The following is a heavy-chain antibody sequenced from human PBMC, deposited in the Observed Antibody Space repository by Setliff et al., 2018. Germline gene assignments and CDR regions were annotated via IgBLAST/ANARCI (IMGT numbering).Heavy chain of an antibody. J-gene: IGHJ6*02. D-gene: IGHD3-10*01. CDR3: VRGYGSGSYPYYYGMDV. CDR1: NGSISTYC. CDR2: IYYSGST. V-gene: IGHV4-59*01. Sequence: SETLSLTCTVSNGSISTYCWSWVRQPPGKGLEWIGYIYYSGSTNYNPSLKSRVTMSVDTSKSQVSLKLSSVTAADTGVYYCVRGYGSGSYPYYYGMDVWGQGTTVTV.